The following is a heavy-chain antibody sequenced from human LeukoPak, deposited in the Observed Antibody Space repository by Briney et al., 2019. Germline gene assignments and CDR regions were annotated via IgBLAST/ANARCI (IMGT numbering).Heavy chain of an antibody. Sequence: GGSLRLSCVASGFTFSHYWMSWVRQAPGKGLEWVANINTDGSEIYYVDSVKGRFSISRDNFKNSLYLQMNSLRVEDTAVYYCGRDDWGPADYWGQGTLVTVSS. D-gene: IGHD3-9*01. CDR2: INTDGSEI. CDR3: GRDDWGPADY. V-gene: IGHV3-7*01. J-gene: IGHJ4*02. CDR1: GFTFSHYW.